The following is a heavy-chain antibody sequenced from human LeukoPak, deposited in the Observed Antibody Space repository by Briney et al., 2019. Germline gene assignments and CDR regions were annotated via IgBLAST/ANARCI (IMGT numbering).Heavy chain of an antibody. D-gene: IGHD3-16*02. CDR3: ARGTDYDYVWGSYRYNPHFDY. CDR2: IYYSGST. V-gene: IGHV4-31*01. Sequence: SETLSLTCTVSGGSISSGGYYWSWIRQHPGKGLEWIGYIYYSGSTYYNPSLKSQVTISVDTSKNQFSLKLSSVTAADTAVYYCARGTDYDYVWGSYRYNPHFDYWGQGTLVTVSS. J-gene: IGHJ4*02. CDR1: GGSISSGGYY.